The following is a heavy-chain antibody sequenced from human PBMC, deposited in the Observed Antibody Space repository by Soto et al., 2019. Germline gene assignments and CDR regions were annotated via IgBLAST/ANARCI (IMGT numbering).Heavy chain of an antibody. V-gene: IGHV4-4*07. CDR1: GASINVYY. Sequence: QVQLQESGPGLIKTSETLSLPCNVSGASINVYYWSWLRQAAGKGLEWIGRIYTTVSTNDNPAFKSRVTMSVDLSKNHVSLRLTSVTASDTAVYYCVRDRLNWFDPWGQGTLVTVSS. CDR2: IYTTVST. J-gene: IGHJ5*02. CDR3: VRDRLNWFDP.